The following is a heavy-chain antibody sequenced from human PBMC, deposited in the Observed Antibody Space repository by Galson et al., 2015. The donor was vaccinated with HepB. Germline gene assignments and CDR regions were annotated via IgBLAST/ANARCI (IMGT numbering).Heavy chain of an antibody. CDR1: GFTFSSYW. V-gene: IGHV3-7*03. CDR2: IKQDGSEK. CDR3: ARDRIRGYDILTGYYTGGYYFDY. D-gene: IGHD3-9*01. J-gene: IGHJ4*02. Sequence: SLRLSCAASGFTFSSYWMSWVRQAPGKGLEWVANIKQDGSEKYYVDSVKGRFTISRDNAKNSLYLQMNSLRAEDTAVYYCARDRIRGYDILTGYYTGGYYFDYWGQGTLVTVSS.